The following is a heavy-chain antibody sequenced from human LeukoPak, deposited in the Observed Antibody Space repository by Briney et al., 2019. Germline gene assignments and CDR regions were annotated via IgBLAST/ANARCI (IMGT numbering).Heavy chain of an antibody. CDR2: IRSKANNYAT. Sequence: PGGSLKLSCAASGFTFSGSAMHWVRQASGKGLEWVGRIRSKANNYATAYAASVKGRFTISRDDSKNTAYLQMNSLKTEDTAVYYCARVFGGNSGAFDIWGQGTMVTVSS. V-gene: IGHV3-73*01. J-gene: IGHJ3*02. CDR3: ARVFGGNSGAFDI. CDR1: GFTFSGSA. D-gene: IGHD4-23*01.